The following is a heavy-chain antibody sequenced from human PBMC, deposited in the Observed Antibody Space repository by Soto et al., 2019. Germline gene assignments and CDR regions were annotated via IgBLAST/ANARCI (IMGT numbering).Heavy chain of an antibody. CDR3: ANQGYCGGGRCLLRPWYFDL. Sequence: GGSLRLSCTASGFTLSNYAVSWVRQATGKGPEWVSGISGNGDDTYYADSVKGRFTISRDNSKNTLFLQVSRLRVDDTAVYFCANQGYCGGGRCLLRPWYFDLWGRGTTVTVSS. CDR2: ISGNGDDT. D-gene: IGHD2-15*01. J-gene: IGHJ2*01. V-gene: IGHV3-23*01. CDR1: GFTLSNYA.